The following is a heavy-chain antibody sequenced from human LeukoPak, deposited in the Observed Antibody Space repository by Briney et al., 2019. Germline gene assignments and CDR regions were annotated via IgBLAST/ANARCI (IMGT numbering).Heavy chain of an antibody. V-gene: IGHV4-39*01. CDR1: GGSISSSTYY. CDR3: VRYCSSVSCYNYYGMDV. Sequence: SETLSLTCTVSGGSISSSTYYWAWIRQPPRKGLEWIGSIYYSGSTYYSPSLKSRVTISVDTSKNQFSLKLSSVTAADTAVYYSVRYCSSVSCYNYYGMDVWGQGTTVTVSS. D-gene: IGHD2-2*02. CDR2: IYYSGST. J-gene: IGHJ6*02.